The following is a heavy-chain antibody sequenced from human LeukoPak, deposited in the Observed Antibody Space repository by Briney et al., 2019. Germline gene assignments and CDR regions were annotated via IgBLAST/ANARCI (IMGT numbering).Heavy chain of an antibody. CDR1: GGSISSSNW. Sequence: SETLSLTCAVSGGSISSSNWWSWVRQPPGKGLEWIGEIYRSGSTNYNPSLKSRVTISVDKSKNQFSLKLSSVTAADTAVYYCAIRSSSGWYYFDYWGQGTLVTVSS. CDR3: AIRSSSGWYYFDY. J-gene: IGHJ4*02. V-gene: IGHV4-4*02. CDR2: IYRSGST. D-gene: IGHD6-19*01.